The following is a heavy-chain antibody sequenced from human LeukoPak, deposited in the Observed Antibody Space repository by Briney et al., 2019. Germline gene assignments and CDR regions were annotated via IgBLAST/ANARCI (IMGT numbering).Heavy chain of an antibody. Sequence: SETLSLTCTVSGGSISSYYWSWIRQPARKGLEWIGRIYTSGSTNYNPSLKSRVTMSVDTSKNQFSLKLRSVTAADTAVYYCARSPIAATRIGAVYYMDVWGKGTTVTISS. CDR3: ARSPIAATRIGAVYYMDV. CDR1: GGSISSYY. J-gene: IGHJ6*03. CDR2: IYTSGST. D-gene: IGHD6-13*01. V-gene: IGHV4-4*07.